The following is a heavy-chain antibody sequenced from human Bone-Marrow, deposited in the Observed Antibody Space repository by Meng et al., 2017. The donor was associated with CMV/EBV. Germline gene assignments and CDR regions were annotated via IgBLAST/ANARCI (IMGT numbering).Heavy chain of an antibody. CDR2: VDPEDGET. J-gene: IGHJ6*02. V-gene: IGHV1-69-2*01. D-gene: IGHD2-2*01. CDR3: ATDLGCSSTSCYFLGGPYYYYGMDV. Sequence: HWVQQAPGKGLEWMGLVDPEDGETIYAEKFQGRVTITADTSTDTAYMELSSLRSEDTAVYYCATDLGCSSTSCYFLGGPYYYYGMDVWGQGTTVTVSS.